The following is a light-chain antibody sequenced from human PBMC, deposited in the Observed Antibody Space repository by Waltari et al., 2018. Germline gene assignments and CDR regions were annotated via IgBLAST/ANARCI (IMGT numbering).Light chain of an antibody. J-gene: IGKJ2*01. V-gene: IGKV1-5*03. CDR3: QQYNSYSYT. CDR2: KAS. CDR1: QSISSW. Sequence: DIQMTQSPSTLSASVGDRVTIPCWASQSISSWLAWYQQKPGKAPKLLIYKASSLESGVPSRFSGSGSGTEFTLTISSLQPDDFATYYCQQYNSYSYTFGQGTKLEIK.